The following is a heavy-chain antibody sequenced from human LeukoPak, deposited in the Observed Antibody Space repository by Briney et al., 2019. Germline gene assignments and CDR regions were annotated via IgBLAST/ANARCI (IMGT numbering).Heavy chain of an antibody. D-gene: IGHD3-10*01. J-gene: IGHJ4*02. CDR3: AKHGSGVYYTA. CDR2: INDNGGNT. CDR1: GFTFSSDA. V-gene: IGHV3-23*01. Sequence: GGSLRLSCAASGFTFSSDAMSWVRQAPGKGLEWVSTINDNGGNTYYADSVKGRFTISRDNSKNTLYLQMNSLRAEDTAVYSCAKHGSGVYYTAWGQGTLAAVSS.